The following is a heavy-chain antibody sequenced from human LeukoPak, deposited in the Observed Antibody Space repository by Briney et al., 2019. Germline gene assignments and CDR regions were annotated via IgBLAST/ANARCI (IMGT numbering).Heavy chain of an antibody. Sequence: ETLSLTCTVSGGSISSYYWSWIRQPPGKGLEWVSVIYSGGSTYYADSVKGRFTISRDNSKNTVFLQMNSLRAEDTAVYYCARLTSGANSDYWGQGTLVTVSS. D-gene: IGHD4/OR15-4a*01. CDR1: GGSISSYY. CDR3: ARLTSGANSDY. CDR2: IYSGGST. J-gene: IGHJ4*02. V-gene: IGHV3-53*01.